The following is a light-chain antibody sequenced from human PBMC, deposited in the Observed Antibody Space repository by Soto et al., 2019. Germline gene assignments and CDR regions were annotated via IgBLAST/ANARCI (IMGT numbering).Light chain of an antibody. CDR1: QSVSSSF. J-gene: IGKJ1*01. Sequence: EIVLTQSPGTLSLSPGERATLSCRASQSVSSSFLAGYQQKPGQAPRLLIYGASSRATGIPDRFSGSGSGTDFTLTISRLEPDDLAVYYCQQYGSSPCTFGQGPKVEVK. V-gene: IGKV3-20*01. CDR3: QQYGSSPCT. CDR2: GAS.